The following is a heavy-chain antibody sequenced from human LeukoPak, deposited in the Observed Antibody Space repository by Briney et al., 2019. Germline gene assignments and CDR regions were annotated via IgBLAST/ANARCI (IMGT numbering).Heavy chain of an antibody. CDR3: ARHGHCTNGVCYSNYYYYMDV. CDR2: IYPDDSDT. Sequence: GASLKISCKGSGYSFTSYWIGWVRQMPGKGLEWMGIIYPDDSDTRYSPSFEGQVIISVDKSISTAYLQWSSLKASDTATYYCARHGHCTNGVCYSNYYYYMDVWGKGTTATVSS. CDR1: GYSFTSYW. V-gene: IGHV5-51*01. D-gene: IGHD2-8*01. J-gene: IGHJ6*03.